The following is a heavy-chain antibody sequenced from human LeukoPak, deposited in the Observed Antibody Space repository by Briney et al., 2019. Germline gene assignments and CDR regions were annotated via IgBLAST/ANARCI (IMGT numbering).Heavy chain of an antibody. D-gene: IGHD6-19*01. CDR3: ARSGSSSGWYVNWFDP. V-gene: IGHV4-30-4*01. Sequence: PSETLSLTCTVSGGSISSGDYYWSWIRQPPGKGLEWIGYIYYSGSTYYNPSLKSRVTISVDTSKNQFSLKLSSVTAADTAVYYCARSGSSSGWYVNWFDPWGQGTLVTVSS. CDR1: GGSISSGDYY. J-gene: IGHJ5*02. CDR2: IYYSGST.